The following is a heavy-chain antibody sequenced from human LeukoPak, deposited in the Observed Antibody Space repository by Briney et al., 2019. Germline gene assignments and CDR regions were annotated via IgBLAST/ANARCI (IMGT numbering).Heavy chain of an antibody. V-gene: IGHV3-66*01. CDR1: GFTFSSNW. J-gene: IGHJ5*01. Sequence: GGSLRLTCAASGFTFSSNWMYWVRQAPGKGPVWVSVIYSGGNTYYTDSVQGRFTISRDNSKNTLYLQMNSLRAEDTAVYHCASSREATSNWFVYWGQGTLVTVSS. CDR3: ASSREATSNWFVY. D-gene: IGHD2-2*01. CDR2: IYSGGNT.